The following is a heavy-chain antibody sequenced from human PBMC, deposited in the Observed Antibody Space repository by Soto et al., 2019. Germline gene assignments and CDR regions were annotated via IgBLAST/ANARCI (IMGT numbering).Heavy chain of an antibody. Sequence: SETLSLTCTVSGGSISNNHWSWIRQPPGKGLEWIGYIYYSGNTNYNPSLKSRVTISVDTSKNQFSLKLSSVTAADTAVYYCARGGWSNDYWGQGTLVTVSS. CDR2: IYYSGNT. CDR3: ARGGWSNDY. V-gene: IGHV4-59*01. J-gene: IGHJ4*02. CDR1: GGSISNNH.